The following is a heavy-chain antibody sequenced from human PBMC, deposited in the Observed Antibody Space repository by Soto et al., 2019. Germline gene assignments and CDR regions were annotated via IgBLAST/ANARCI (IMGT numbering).Heavy chain of an antibody. D-gene: IGHD4-17*01. CDR1: GFSLSNARMG. Sequence: QVTLKESGPVLVKPTETLTLTCTVSGFSLSNARMGVSWIRQPPGKALEWLAHIFSNDEKSYSTSLKSRLTISKDTSKSQVVLTMTNMDPVDTATYYCARSKKDYGDYGGSYYYMDVWGKGTTVTVSS. CDR2: IFSNDEK. CDR3: ARSKKDYGDYGGSYYYMDV. V-gene: IGHV2-26*01. J-gene: IGHJ6*03.